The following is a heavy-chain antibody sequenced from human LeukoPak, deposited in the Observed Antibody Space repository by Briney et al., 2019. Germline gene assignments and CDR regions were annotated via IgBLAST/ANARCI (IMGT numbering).Heavy chain of an antibody. J-gene: IGHJ4*02. V-gene: IGHV3-23*01. D-gene: IGHD1-26*01. CDR1: GFTFSNSA. CDR3: AKGGSYGPLDY. CDR2: ISDSGGDT. Sequence: PGGSLRLSCAVSGFTFSNSAMTWVRRAPGEGREWVASISDSGGDTIYTDSVKDRFTISRDSSKNTLYLQMNSLRADDTSVYYCAKGGSYGPLDYWGQGTLVTVSS.